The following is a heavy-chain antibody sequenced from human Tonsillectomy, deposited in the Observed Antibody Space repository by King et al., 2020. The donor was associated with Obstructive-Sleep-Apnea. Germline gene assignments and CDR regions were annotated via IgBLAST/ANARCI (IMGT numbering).Heavy chain of an antibody. D-gene: IGHD6-19*01. CDR2: FYYSGST. Sequence: QMQESGPGLVKPSETLSLTCTVSGGSISSYYWSWIRQPPGKGLEWIGYFYYSGSTNDNPSLKSRVTISVDTSKNQFSLKLSSLTAADTAVYYCARGPVGQWLVLDYWGQGTLVTVSS. J-gene: IGHJ4*02. CDR3: ARGPVGQWLVLDY. CDR1: GGSISSYY. V-gene: IGHV4-59*01.